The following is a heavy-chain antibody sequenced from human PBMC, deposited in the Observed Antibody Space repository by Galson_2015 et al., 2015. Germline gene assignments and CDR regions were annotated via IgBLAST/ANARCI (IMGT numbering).Heavy chain of an antibody. CDR2: IYHSGST. D-gene: IGHD3-22*01. CDR3: ARVHYYDSSVYFTFDI. Sequence: ETLSLTCAVSGGSISSSNWWSWVRQPPGKGLEWIGEIYHSGSTNYNPSLKSRVTISVDKSKNQFSLKLSSVTAADTAVYYCARVHYYDSSVYFTFDIGGQGTMVPVSS. V-gene: IGHV4-4*02. CDR1: GGSISSSNW. J-gene: IGHJ3*02.